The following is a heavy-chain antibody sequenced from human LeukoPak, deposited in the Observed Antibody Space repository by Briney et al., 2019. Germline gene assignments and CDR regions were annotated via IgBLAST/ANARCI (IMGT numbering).Heavy chain of an antibody. CDR1: GFTFSSYS. CDR3: ARDSQRQAAAGTAACDI. Sequence: PGGSLRLSCAASGFTFSSYSMNWVRQAPGKGLEWVSSISSSSSYIYYADSVKGRFTISRDNAKNSLYLQMNSLRAEDTAVYYCARDSQRQAAAGTAACDIWGQGTMVTVSS. D-gene: IGHD6-13*01. CDR2: ISSSSSYI. J-gene: IGHJ3*02. V-gene: IGHV3-21*01.